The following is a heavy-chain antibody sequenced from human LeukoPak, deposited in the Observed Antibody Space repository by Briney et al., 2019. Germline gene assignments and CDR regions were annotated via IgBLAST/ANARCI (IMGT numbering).Heavy chain of an antibody. CDR1: GFTFSNYA. CDR3: ARERGVSHPFDY. V-gene: IGHV3-74*01. D-gene: IGHD2-21*01. Sequence: GGSLRLSCAASGFTFSNYAMHWVRQAPGKGLVWVARIKNDGSGIIYADSVKGRFTISRDNARNTLYLQMNSLRAEDTAVYYCARERGVSHPFDYWGQGTLVTVSS. J-gene: IGHJ4*02. CDR2: IKNDGSGI.